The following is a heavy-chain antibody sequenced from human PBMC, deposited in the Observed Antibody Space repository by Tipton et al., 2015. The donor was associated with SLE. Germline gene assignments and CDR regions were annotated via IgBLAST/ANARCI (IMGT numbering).Heavy chain of an antibody. CDR3: ARGGGSYYDY. D-gene: IGHD1-26*01. V-gene: IGHV4-38-2*01. J-gene: IGHJ4*02. CDR1: GYPITSGFY. CDR2: VFHTGYA. Sequence: TLSLTCAVSGYPITSGFYWGWLRQPPGTGLERIGSVFHTGYAYYNPSLKSRVTISVDTSKNQFSLNLNSVTAADTAVYYCARGGGSYYDYWGQGTLVTVSS.